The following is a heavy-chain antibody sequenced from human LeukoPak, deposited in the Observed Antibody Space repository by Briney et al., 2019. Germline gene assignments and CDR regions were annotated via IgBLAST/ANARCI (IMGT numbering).Heavy chain of an antibody. D-gene: IGHD2-15*01. V-gene: IGHV3-64*01. CDR2: ISSNGGST. Sequence: GGSLRLSCAASGFTFSSYAMHWVRRAPGKGLEYVSAISSNGGSTYYANSVKGRFTISRDNSKNTLYLQMGSLRAEDMAVYYCARGQYCSGGSCYLNWYFDLWGRGTLVTVSS. CDR3: ARGQYCSGGSCYLNWYFDL. CDR1: GFTFSSYA. J-gene: IGHJ2*01.